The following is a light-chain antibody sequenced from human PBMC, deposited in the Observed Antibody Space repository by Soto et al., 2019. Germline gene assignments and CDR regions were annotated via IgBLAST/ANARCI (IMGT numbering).Light chain of an antibody. CDR3: QQYNNWPWT. Sequence: EIVMTQSPATLSVSPGGRATLSCRASQRISGTLAWYQQKTGQAPRLLIYGASTRATSFPARFSGSGSGTDFTLTISSLQSEDFAVNYCQQYNNWPWTFGQGTKVEIK. CDR2: GAS. V-gene: IGKV3-15*01. J-gene: IGKJ1*01. CDR1: QRISGT.